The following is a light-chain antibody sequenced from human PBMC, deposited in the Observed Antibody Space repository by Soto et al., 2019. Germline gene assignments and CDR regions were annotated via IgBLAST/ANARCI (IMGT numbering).Light chain of an antibody. CDR1: QSVSSN. CDR2: GAS. Sequence: IVLTQSPATLSVSPGERATLSCRASQSVSSNLAWHQQRPGQAPRLLIYGASSRATGIPDRFSGSGSGTEFTLTISRLEPEDFAVYYCQQYGSSSWTFGQGTKVDIK. CDR3: QQYGSSSWT. J-gene: IGKJ1*01. V-gene: IGKV3-20*01.